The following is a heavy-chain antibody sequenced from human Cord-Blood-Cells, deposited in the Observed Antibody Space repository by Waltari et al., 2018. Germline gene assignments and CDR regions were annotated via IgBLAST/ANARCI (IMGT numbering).Heavy chain of an antibody. J-gene: IGHJ4*02. D-gene: IGHD3-22*01. CDR3: VHYDFTRGDYFDY. V-gene: IGHV4-39*01. Sequence: QLQLQESGPGLVKPSETLSLTRTVSGGSISSSSYYWGWIRQPPGKGLEWIGSIYYSGSTYYNPSLKSRVTISVDTSKNQFSLKLSSVTAADTAVYYCVHYDFTRGDYFDYWGQGTLVTVSS. CDR1: GGSISSSSYY. CDR2: IYYSGST.